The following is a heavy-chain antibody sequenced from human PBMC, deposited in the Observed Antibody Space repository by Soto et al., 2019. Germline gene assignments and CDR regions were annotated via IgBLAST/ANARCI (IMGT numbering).Heavy chain of an antibody. D-gene: IGHD2-8*01. Sequence: GGSLRLSCASSGFTFSSYAMSWVRQAPGKGLEWVSAISGSGGSTYYADSVKGRFTISRDNSKNTLYLQMNSLRAEDTAVYYCAKYGGCTNGVCYTPFDYWGQGTLVTVSS. CDR2: ISGSGGST. V-gene: IGHV3-23*01. CDR3: AKYGGCTNGVCYTPFDY. J-gene: IGHJ4*02. CDR1: GFTFSSYA.